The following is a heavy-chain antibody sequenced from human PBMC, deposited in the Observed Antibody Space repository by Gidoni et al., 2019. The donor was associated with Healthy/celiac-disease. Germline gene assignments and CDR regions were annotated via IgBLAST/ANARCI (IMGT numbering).Heavy chain of an antibody. D-gene: IGHD5-18*01. J-gene: IGHJ6*02. CDR2: IRSKAYGGTT. Sequence: EVQLVESGGGLVQPGRSLRLSCTASGFTFGDYAMSWVRQAPGKGLEWVGFIRSKAYGGTTEYAASVKGRFTISRDDSKSIAYLQMNSLKTEDTAVYYCTRGGTWLPYYYGMDVWGQGTTVTVSS. V-gene: IGHV3-49*04. CDR1: GFTFGDYA. CDR3: TRGGTWLPYYYGMDV.